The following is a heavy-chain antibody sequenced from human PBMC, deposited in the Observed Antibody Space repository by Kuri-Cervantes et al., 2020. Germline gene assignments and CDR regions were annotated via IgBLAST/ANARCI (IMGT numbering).Heavy chain of an antibody. D-gene: IGHD2-15*01. CDR2: IWYDGSNK. CDR1: GFTLSSYG. V-gene: IGHV3-33*01. Sequence: GESLKISCAASGFTLSSYGMHWVRQAPGKGLEWVAVIWYDGSNKYYADSVKGRFTISRDNSKNTLYLQMNSLRAEDTAVYYCARRGVGASLHYYYYGMDVWGQGTTVTVSS. CDR3: ARRGVGASLHYYYYGMDV. J-gene: IGHJ6*02.